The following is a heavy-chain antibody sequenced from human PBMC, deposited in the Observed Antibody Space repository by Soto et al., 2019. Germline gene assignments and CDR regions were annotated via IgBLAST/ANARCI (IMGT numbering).Heavy chain of an antibody. CDR3: ARGITMILVVQGDAPDKYYFDS. CDR1: GGSFSGHY. D-gene: IGHD3-22*01. Sequence: SETLSLTCAVYGGSFSGHYWSWIRQSPGKGLEWIGEINHSGSTNQNPSLKSRVTISVDTSKNQFSLKLKSVPAADTAVYYCARGITMILVVQGDAPDKYYFDSWGQGTQVTVSS. CDR2: INHSGST. V-gene: IGHV4-34*01. J-gene: IGHJ4*02.